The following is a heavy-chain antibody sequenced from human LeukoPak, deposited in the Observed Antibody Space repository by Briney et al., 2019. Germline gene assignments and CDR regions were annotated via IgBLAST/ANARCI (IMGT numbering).Heavy chain of an antibody. V-gene: IGHV3-21*04. CDR1: GFTFSTYT. CDR3: ATIRGPRHSYYFDY. Sequence: PGGSLRLSCAASGFTFSTYTMNWVRQAPGKGLEWVSSISSSSTYIYYADSVKGRFTISRDNSKNTLYLQMNSLRAEDTAVYYCATIRGPRHSYYFDYWGQGTLVTVSS. D-gene: IGHD2-15*01. J-gene: IGHJ4*02. CDR2: ISSSSTYI.